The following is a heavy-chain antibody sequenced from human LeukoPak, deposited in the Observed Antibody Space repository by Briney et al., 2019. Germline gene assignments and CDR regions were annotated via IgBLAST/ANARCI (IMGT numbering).Heavy chain of an antibody. Sequence: GGSLRLSCADSGFTFSSYSMNWVRQAPGKGLEWVSSISSTSSYIFYADSLKGRFTISRDNAKNSLFLQMNSLRAEDTAVYYGAREAGGXSYAXHLDYWGQGXLVTX. CDR3: AREAGGXSYAXHLDY. CDR2: ISSTSSYI. V-gene: IGHV3-21*01. CDR1: GFTFSSYS. J-gene: IGHJ4*02. D-gene: IGHD2-2*01.